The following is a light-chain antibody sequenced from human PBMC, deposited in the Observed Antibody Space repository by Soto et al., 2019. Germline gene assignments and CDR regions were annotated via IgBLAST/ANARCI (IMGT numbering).Light chain of an antibody. V-gene: IGKV3-20*01. J-gene: IGKJ1*01. CDR1: QSVSSNY. CDR2: GAS. CDR3: QPYGSSPSWT. Sequence: ESVLTQSPGTLSLSPGERATLSCRASQSVSSNYLAWYQQKPGQAPRLPIYGASTRASGIPDRFSGSGSGTDFTLTIRRPEAEGSAGDYFQPYGSSPSWTFGQRTEVEIK.